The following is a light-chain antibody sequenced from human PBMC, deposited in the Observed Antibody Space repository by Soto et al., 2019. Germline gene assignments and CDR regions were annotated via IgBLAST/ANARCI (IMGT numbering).Light chain of an antibody. CDR1: QTISSW. CDR3: QHYNSYSEA. V-gene: IGKV1-5*03. CDR2: KAS. J-gene: IGKJ1*01. Sequence: DIQMTQSPSTLSGSVGDRVTITCRASQTISSWLPWYQQKPGKAPKLLIYKASTVKSGVPSRFSGSGSGTEFTLTISSLQPDDFSTYYCQHYNSYSEAFGQGTKVELK.